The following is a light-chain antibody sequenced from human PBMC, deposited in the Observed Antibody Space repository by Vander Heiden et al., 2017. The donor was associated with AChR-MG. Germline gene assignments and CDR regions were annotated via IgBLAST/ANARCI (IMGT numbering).Light chain of an antibody. J-gene: IGLJ1*01. V-gene: IGLV3-25*03. Sequence: YELTQPPSVSVSPGQTARITCSGDALPKQYAYWYQKKPGQAPVLVIYKDSERPSGIPERFSGSSSGTIVTLTISGVQAEDEADYYCQSTDSSGTYVFGTGTKVTVL. CDR1: ALPKQY. CDR2: KDS. CDR3: QSTDSSGTYV.